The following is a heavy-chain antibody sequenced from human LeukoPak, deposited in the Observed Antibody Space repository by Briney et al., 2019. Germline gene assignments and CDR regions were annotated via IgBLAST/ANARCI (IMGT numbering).Heavy chain of an antibody. J-gene: IGHJ5*02. CDR3: ARLGQQWQYDWFDP. CDR1: GYSFSNYW. CDR2: IYPGEYDI. Sequence: GESLKISCKGSGYSFSNYWIGWVRQMPGKGLEWMGIIYPGEYDIRYSPSFQGQVTISADKSISTAYLQWSSLKASDTAMYYCARLGQQWQYDWFDPWGQGTLVTVSS. V-gene: IGHV5-51*01. D-gene: IGHD6-19*01.